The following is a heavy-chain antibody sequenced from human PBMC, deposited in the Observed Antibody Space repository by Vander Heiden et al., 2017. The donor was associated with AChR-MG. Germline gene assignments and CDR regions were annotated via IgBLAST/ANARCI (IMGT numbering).Heavy chain of an antibody. CDR2: IYYSGST. V-gene: IGHV4-39*01. Sequence: QLQLQESGPGLVKPSETLSLTCTVSGGSISSSSYYWGWIRQPPGKGLEWIGSIYYSGSTYYNPSLKSRVTISVDTSKNQFSLKLSSVTAADTAVYYCATYIVATGSWFDPWGQGTLVTVSS. D-gene: IGHD5-12*01. CDR3: ATYIVATGSWFDP. J-gene: IGHJ5*02. CDR1: GGSISSSSYY.